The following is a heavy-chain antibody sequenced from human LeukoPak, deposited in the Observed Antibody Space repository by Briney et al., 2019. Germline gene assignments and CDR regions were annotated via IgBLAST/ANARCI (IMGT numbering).Heavy chain of an antibody. D-gene: IGHD1-26*01. CDR2: IRSSSNTI. V-gene: IGHV3-48*01. CDR1: GFTFSSYS. J-gene: IGHJ4*02. CDR3: AIVGHTFLGVGASDY. Sequence: PGGSLRLSCAASGFTFSSYSMNWVRQAPGKGLEWVSYIRSSSNTIYYADSVKGRFTISRDNAKNSLYLQMNSLRAEDTAVYYCAIVGHTFLGVGASDYWGQGTLVTVSS.